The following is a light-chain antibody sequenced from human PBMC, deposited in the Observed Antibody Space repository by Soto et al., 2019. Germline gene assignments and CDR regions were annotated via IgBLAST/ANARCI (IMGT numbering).Light chain of an antibody. CDR3: QSYDSSLSGSV. Sequence: QSVLTQPPSVSGAPGQRVTISCTGSSSNIGAGYDVHWYQQLPGTAPKLLIYDDSNRPSGVPDRFSGSKSGTSASLAIPGLQAEDEADYYCQSYDSSLSGSVFGGGTKLTVL. J-gene: IGLJ2*01. CDR2: DDS. V-gene: IGLV1-40*01. CDR1: SSNIGAGYD.